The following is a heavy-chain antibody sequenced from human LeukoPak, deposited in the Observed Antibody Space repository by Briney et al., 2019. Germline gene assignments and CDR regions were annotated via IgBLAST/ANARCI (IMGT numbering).Heavy chain of an antibody. CDR1: GFTFSSYE. Sequence: GGSLRLSCAASGFTFSSYEMNWVRQAPGKGLEWVSYISSSGSTIYYADSVKGRFTISRDNAKNSLYLQMNSLRAEDTAVYYCARGGQPGGETDYWGQGTLVTVSS. V-gene: IGHV3-48*03. CDR2: ISSSGSTI. CDR3: ARGGQPGGETDY. D-gene: IGHD1-14*01. J-gene: IGHJ4*02.